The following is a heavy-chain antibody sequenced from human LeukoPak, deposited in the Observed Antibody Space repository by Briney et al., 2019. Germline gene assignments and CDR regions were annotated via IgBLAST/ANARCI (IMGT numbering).Heavy chain of an antibody. CDR3: ARESMVRGQRYYYMDV. CDR2: INDDGTFT. V-gene: IGHV3-74*01. CDR1: GFTFRNYW. Sequence: QPGGSLRLSCAASGFTFRNYWMHWVRPVPGKGLVWVSRINDDGTFTTYADSVKGRFTISRDNAKNSLYLQMNSLRAEDTAVYYCARESMVRGQRYYYMDVWGKGTTVTISS. J-gene: IGHJ6*03. D-gene: IGHD3-10*01.